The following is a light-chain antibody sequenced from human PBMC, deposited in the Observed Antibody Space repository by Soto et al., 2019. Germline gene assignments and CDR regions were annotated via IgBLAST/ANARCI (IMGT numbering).Light chain of an antibody. CDR3: QQYNNWPPVT. Sequence: EIVMTQSPATLSVSPGERATLSCRASQSVSSNLAWYQQKPGQAPRLLIYGASTMATGIPARFSGSGSGTEFTLTISSLQSEDFAVYYCQQYNNWPPVTFGQGTKVELK. V-gene: IGKV3-15*01. CDR2: GAS. J-gene: IGKJ1*01. CDR1: QSVSSN.